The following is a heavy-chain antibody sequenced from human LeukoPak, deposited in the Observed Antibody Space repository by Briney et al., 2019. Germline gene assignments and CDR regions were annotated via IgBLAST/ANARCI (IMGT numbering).Heavy chain of an antibody. CDR1: GFTFTNYG. CDR2: IKQDGSEK. CDR3: ARDLTQQWPYYYYMDV. V-gene: IGHV3-7*01. D-gene: IGHD6-19*01. Sequence: GGTLRLSCAAAGFTFTNYGMSWVRQTPGKGLEWVANIKQDGSEKYYVDSVKGRFTISRDNAKNSLYLQMNSPRAEDTAVYYCARDLTQQWPYYYYMDVWGKGTTVTVSS. J-gene: IGHJ6*03.